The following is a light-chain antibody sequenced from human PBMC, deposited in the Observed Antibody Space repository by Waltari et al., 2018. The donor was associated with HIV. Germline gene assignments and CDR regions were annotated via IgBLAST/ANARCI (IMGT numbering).Light chain of an antibody. CDR1: QSVISSY. Sequence: EIVLTQSPGTLSLSPGETATLSCRASQSVISSYLAWYQQKPGQAPRLRIYDTASRATGIPDRISGSGSGTVFTLTISRLEPEDFAVYYCHQYGTSPTFGQGTKLEIK. J-gene: IGKJ2*01. CDR2: DTA. CDR3: HQYGTSPT. V-gene: IGKV3-20*01.